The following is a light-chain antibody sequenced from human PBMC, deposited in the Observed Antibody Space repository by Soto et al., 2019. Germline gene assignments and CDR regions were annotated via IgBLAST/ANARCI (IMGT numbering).Light chain of an antibody. J-gene: IGLJ2*01. V-gene: IGLV1-40*01. CDR1: SSNIGAGYD. Sequence: QLVLTQPPSVSGAPGQRVTISCTGSSSNIGAGYDVHWYQQLPGTAPKLLIYGNSNRPSGVPDRFSGSKSGTTASLTISGLQAEDEADYYCCSFAGTYVFGGGTKLTVL. CDR2: GNS. CDR3: CSFAGTYV.